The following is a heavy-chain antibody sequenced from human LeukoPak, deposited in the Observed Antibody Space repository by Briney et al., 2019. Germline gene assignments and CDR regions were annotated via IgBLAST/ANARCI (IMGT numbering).Heavy chain of an antibody. Sequence: PGGSLRLSCVASGFMFSDYAMHWVRQAPGKGLVWVSRINSDGSSTSYADSVKGRFTISRDNAKNTLYLQMNSLRAEDTAVYYCARWRIAARSLDYWGQGTLVTVSS. J-gene: IGHJ4*02. CDR1: GFMFSDYA. CDR2: INSDGSST. D-gene: IGHD6-6*01. V-gene: IGHV3-74*01. CDR3: ARWRIAARSLDY.